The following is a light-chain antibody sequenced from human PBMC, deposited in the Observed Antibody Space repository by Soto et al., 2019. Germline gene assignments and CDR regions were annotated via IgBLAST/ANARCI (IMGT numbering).Light chain of an antibody. CDR1: QGISSY. Sequence: DIQLTQSPSFLSASVGDRVTITCRASQGISSYLAWYQQKPGKAPKLLIYAASTLQSGVPSRFSGSRSGTEFTLTISSLQPEDFATYFCQQLNSYPITFGHGTRLEIK. CDR3: QQLNSYPIT. CDR2: AAS. J-gene: IGKJ5*01. V-gene: IGKV1-9*01.